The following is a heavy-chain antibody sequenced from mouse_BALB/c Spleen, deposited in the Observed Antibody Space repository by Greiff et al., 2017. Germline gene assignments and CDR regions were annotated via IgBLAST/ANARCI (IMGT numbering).Heavy chain of an antibody. J-gene: IGHJ3*01. CDR1: GFNIKDTY. CDR2: IDPANGNT. CDR3: ARGGVYYDDDGFAY. Sequence: EVKLMESGAELVKPGASVKLSCTASGFNIKDTYMHWVKQRPEQGLEWIGRIDPANGNTKYDPKFQGKATITADTSSNTAYLQLSSLTSEDTAVYYCARGGVYYDDDGFAYWGQGTLVTVSA. D-gene: IGHD2-4*01. V-gene: IGHV14-3*02.